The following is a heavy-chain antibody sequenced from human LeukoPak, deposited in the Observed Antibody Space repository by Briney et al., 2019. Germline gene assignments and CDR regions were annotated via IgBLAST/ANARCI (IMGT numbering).Heavy chain of an antibody. D-gene: IGHD3-10*01. J-gene: IGHJ4*02. V-gene: IGHV7-4-1*02. CDR3: AGDTTMVRGVDYPLDY. Sequence: ASVKVSCKASGYTFTSYAMNWVRQAPGQGLEWMGWINTNTGNPTYAQGFTGRFVFSLDTSVSTAYLQISSLKAEDTAVYYCAGDTTMVRGVDYPLDYWGQGTLVTVSS. CDR1: GYTFTSYA. CDR2: INTNTGNP.